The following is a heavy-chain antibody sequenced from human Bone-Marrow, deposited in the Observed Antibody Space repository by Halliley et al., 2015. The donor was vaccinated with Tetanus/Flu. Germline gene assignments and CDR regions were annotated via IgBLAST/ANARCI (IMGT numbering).Heavy chain of an antibody. D-gene: IGHD3-16*01. CDR3: TRGWRGRCRLYFFAY. CDR1: GFIFGDYV. CDR2: IRSKPYGGAT. V-gene: IGHV3-49*04. J-gene: IGHJ4*02. Sequence: SLRLSCTASGFIFGDYVMSWARQAPGKGLEWVGFIRSKPYGGATEYAAAVNVRFTISRDDSKSIAYLEMNSLKTEDTAVYFCTRGWRGRCRLYFFAYWGQGALFIVST.